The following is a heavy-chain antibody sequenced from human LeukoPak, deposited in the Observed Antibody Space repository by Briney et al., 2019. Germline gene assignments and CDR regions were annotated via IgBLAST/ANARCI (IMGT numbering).Heavy chain of an antibody. V-gene: IGHV1-2*02. D-gene: IGHD4-17*01. J-gene: IGHJ4*02. CDR3: RTDRYGDYGDYIDY. CDR1: GYTFTGYY. CDR2: INANSGGT. Sequence: ASVKVSCKASGYTFTGYYMHWVRQDPGQGLEWMGWINANSGGTNYAQKFQGRVTMTRDTSISTAYMELSRLRSDDTAVYYCRTDRYGDYGDYIDYWGQGTLVTVSS.